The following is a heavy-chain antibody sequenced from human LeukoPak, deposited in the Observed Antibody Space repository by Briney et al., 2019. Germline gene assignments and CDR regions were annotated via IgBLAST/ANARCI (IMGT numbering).Heavy chain of an antibody. J-gene: IGHJ5*02. D-gene: IGHD3-10*01. CDR1: GYSFTSYW. Sequence: GESLKISCKGSGYSFTSYWIGWVRQMPGKGLEWMGIIYPGDSDTRYSPSFQGQVTISADESISTAYLQWSSLKASDTAMYYCARQVGSGSYYGPFDPWGQGTLVTVSS. CDR2: IYPGDSDT. V-gene: IGHV5-51*01. CDR3: ARQVGSGSYYGPFDP.